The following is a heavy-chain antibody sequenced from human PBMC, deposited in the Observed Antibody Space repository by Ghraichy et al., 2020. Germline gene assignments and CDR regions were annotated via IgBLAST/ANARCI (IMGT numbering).Heavy chain of an antibody. V-gene: IGHV3-11*01. CDR3: ARERASVNY. D-gene: IGHD2-8*01. Sequence: GSLNISCAASGFTFSDYYMSWIRQAPGKGLEWVSYISSSGDNMYYADSVKGRFTISRDNAKNSLYLQMNSLTAEDTAVYYCARERASVNYWGQGTLVTVSS. CDR2: ISSSGDNM. CDR1: GFTFSDYY. J-gene: IGHJ4*02.